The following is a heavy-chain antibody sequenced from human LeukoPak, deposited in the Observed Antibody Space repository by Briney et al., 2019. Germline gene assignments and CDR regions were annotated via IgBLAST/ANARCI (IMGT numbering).Heavy chain of an antibody. CDR2: ISYDGGNT. Sequence: GGSLRLSCAASGFTFTTYGMHWVRQAPGKGLEWVAVISYDGGNTYYADSVKGRFTISRDNSNNTLYLQMNSLRAEDTGVYYCAKDRETTASGTFDYWGQGTLVTVSS. CDR3: AKDRETTASGTFDY. D-gene: IGHD6-13*01. V-gene: IGHV3-30*18. CDR1: GFTFTTYG. J-gene: IGHJ4*02.